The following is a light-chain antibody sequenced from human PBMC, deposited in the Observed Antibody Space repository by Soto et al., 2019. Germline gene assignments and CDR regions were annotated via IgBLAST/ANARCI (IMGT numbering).Light chain of an antibody. Sequence: IVMTKTADTLSVSPIDPAPLSCRASQSLTSYLAWYQQKPDQAPRLLIYGISTRATDIPARFSGSGSGTEFTLTISSLQSEDFTVYYCQLSTFLPITFAGGGIVDI. CDR2: GIS. J-gene: IGKJ4*01. CDR3: QLSTFLPIT. V-gene: IGKV3-15*01. CDR1: QSLTSY.